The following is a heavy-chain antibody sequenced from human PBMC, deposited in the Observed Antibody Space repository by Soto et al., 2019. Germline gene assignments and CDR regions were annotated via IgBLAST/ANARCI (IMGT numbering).Heavy chain of an antibody. Sequence: QVQLQESGPGLVKPSGTLSLTCAVSGGSISSSNWWSWVRQPPGKGLEWIGEISHSGSTNYNPSLKSRVTISVDKSKNQFSVKLSSVTAADTAVYYCARFRLGGAYAAGTPYWGQGTLVTVSS. J-gene: IGHJ4*02. CDR2: ISHSGST. CDR1: GGSISSSNW. CDR3: ARFRLGGAYAAGTPY. V-gene: IGHV4-4*02. D-gene: IGHD3-16*01.